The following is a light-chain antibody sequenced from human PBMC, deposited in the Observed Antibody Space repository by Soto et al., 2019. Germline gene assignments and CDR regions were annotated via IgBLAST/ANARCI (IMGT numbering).Light chain of an antibody. J-gene: IGLJ1*01. CDR2: DVT. V-gene: IGLV2-14*03. CDR3: SSYTTSNTRQIV. CDR1: SSDVGGYNY. Sequence: QSVLTQPASVSGSPGQSITISCTGTSSDVGGYNYVSRYQHHPGKAPKLIIYDVTNRPSGVSNPFSGSKPGNTASLTISGLQPEDEADYYCSSYTTSNTRQIVFGTGTKVTVL.